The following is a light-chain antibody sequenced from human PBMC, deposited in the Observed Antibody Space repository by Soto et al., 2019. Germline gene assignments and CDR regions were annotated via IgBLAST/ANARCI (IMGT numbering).Light chain of an antibody. CDR2: GNS. CDR1: SSNIGAGYD. J-gene: IGLJ2*01. CDR3: QSYDSSLSGVV. Sequence: QSVLTQPPSVSGAPGQRVTISCAGSSSNIGAGYDVHWYQQLPGTAPKLLIYGNSNRPSGVPDRFSGSKSGTSASLAITGLQAEDEADYYCQSYDSSLSGVVFXXGXKLTVL. V-gene: IGLV1-40*01.